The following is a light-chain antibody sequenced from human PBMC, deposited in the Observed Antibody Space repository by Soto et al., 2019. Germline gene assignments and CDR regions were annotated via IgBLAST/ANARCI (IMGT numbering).Light chain of an antibody. CDR3: QQSYRTPHT. CDR1: QGVSNY. CDR2: AAS. V-gene: IGKV1-39*01. J-gene: IGKJ2*01. Sequence: DIQMTQSPSSLSASVGDRVTISCRASQGVSNYLIWYQQRQGRAPKLLIYAASNLVSGVPSRFSGSGSGTNFILTISSLQPEDFATYYCQQSYRTPHTFGQGTKLETK.